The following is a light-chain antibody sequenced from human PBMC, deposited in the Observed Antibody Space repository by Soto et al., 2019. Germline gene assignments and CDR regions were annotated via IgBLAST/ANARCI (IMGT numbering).Light chain of an antibody. CDR2: GAS. V-gene: IGKV3-20*01. CDR3: QQYANSHGT. CDR1: KSVSTNY. Sequence: ENVMTQSPGTLSLSPGERATLSCRASKSVSTNYVAWYQQKPGQAPRLLIYGASSRASGIPDRFRGSGSGTDFTLTISRLEPEDFAVYYCQQYANSHGTFGQGTKVEMK. J-gene: IGKJ1*01.